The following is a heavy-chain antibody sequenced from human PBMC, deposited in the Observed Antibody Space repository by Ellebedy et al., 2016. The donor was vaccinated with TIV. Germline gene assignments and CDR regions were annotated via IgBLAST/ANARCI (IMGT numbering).Heavy chain of an antibody. Sequence: GESLKIPCAASGFTVSRYALNWVRQAPGKGLEWVSYISASSANIHYADSVKGRFTISRENAKNALFLQMDGLRVDDSAVYYCVGFGVFNLWGQGAPVTVSS. V-gene: IGHV3-48*04. J-gene: IGHJ5*02. D-gene: IGHD3-3*01. CDR3: VGFGVFNL. CDR1: GFTVSRYA. CDR2: ISASSANI.